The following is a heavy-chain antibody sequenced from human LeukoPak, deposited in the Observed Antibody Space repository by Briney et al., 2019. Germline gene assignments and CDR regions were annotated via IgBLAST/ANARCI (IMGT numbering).Heavy chain of an antibody. V-gene: IGHV6-1*01. D-gene: IGHD2-8*01. J-gene: IGHJ4*02. CDR2: TYFRSKWYN. CDR1: GDSVSNNNAA. CDR3: ARAHCTNGICYAGGVGYFDY. Sequence: SQTLSLTCAISGDSVSNNNAAWNWIRQSPSRGLEWLGRTYFRSKWYNDYAVSVKSRITIKPDTSKNQFSLQLNSVTPEDTAVYYCARAHCTNGICYAGGVGYFDYWGQGILVAVSS.